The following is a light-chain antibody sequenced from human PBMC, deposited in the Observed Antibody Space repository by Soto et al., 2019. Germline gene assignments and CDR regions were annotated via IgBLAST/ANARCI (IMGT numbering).Light chain of an antibody. V-gene: IGLV2-14*01. Sequence: QSALTQPASVSGSPGQSITISCTGTSSDVGGYNYVSWYQQHPGKAPKLMIYEVSNRPSGVSNRFSGSKSGNTASLTISGLLAEDEADYYCSSYTSSSIRVFGGGIKLTVL. CDR2: EVS. CDR1: SSDVGGYNY. J-gene: IGLJ3*02. CDR3: SSYTSSSIRV.